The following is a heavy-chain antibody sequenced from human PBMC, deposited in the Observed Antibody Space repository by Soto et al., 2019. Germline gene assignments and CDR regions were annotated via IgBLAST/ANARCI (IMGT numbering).Heavy chain of an antibody. Sequence: QLQLQESGPGLVKPSETLSLTCTVSGGSISSSSYYWGWIRQPPGKGLEWIGSIYYSGSTYYNPSLKSRVTISVDTSKNQFSLKLSSVTAADTAVYYCARQFRAEGWFDYWGQGTLVTVSS. CDR2: IYYSGST. J-gene: IGHJ4*02. CDR3: ARQFRAEGWFDY. D-gene: IGHD6-25*01. CDR1: GGSISSSSYY. V-gene: IGHV4-39*01.